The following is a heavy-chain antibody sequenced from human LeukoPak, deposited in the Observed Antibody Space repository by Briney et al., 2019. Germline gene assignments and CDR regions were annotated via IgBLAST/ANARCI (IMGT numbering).Heavy chain of an antibody. CDR3: ARSFSYDTSGYWGYFDY. CDR2: INPNSGNT. CDR1: GYTFTSYD. D-gene: IGHD3-22*01. V-gene: IGHV1-8*01. Sequence: ASVKVSCKASGYTFTSYDINWVRQATGQGLEWMGWINPNSGNTGYAQKFKGRVTMTRNTSMGTAYMELSSLRSEDTAVYYCARSFSYDTSGYWGYFDYWGQGTLVTVSS. J-gene: IGHJ4*02.